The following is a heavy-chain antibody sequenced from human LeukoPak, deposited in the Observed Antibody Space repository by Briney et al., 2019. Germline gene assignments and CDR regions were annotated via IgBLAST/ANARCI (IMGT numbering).Heavy chain of an antibody. D-gene: IGHD5/OR15-5a*01. J-gene: IGHJ4*02. CDR2: INPTSGGT. CDR3: ARQVGLSTTASY. Sequence: GASVKVSCKASGYTCIGYYLHWVRQAHGQGLEWMGWINPTSGGTNYSQKFQDRVTIARDTYINTAYMELSRLTSDDTAVYYCARQVGLSTTASYWGQGTLVIVSS. V-gene: IGHV1-2*02. CDR1: GYTCIGYY.